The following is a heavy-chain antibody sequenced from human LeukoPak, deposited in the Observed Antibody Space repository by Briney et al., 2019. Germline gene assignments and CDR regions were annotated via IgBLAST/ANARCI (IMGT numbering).Heavy chain of an antibody. V-gene: IGHV4-31*03. Sequence: SQTLSLTCTVSGDSISSGADYWSWIRQHPGKGLEWIGYIYYSGNTYYNPSLKSRATISLDTSQNQLSLKLSSVTAADTAVYYGARMELAGGDDFWGQGTLVTVSS. CDR2: IYYSGNT. D-gene: IGHD1-26*01. J-gene: IGHJ4*02. CDR3: ARMELAGGDDF. CDR1: GDSISSGADY.